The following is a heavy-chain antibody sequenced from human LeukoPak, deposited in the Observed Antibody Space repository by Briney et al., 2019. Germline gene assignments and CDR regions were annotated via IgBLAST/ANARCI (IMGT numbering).Heavy chain of an antibody. D-gene: IGHD6-13*01. CDR1: GFTFSSYA. CDR3: AKSIAAAEEGSAY. V-gene: IGHV3-23*01. Sequence: GGSLRLSCAASGFTFSSYARSWVRQAPGKGLEWVSAISGSGGSTYYADSVKGRFTISRDNSKNTLYLQMNSLRAEDTAVYYCAKSIAAAEEGSAYWGQGTLVTVSS. J-gene: IGHJ4*02. CDR2: ISGSGGST.